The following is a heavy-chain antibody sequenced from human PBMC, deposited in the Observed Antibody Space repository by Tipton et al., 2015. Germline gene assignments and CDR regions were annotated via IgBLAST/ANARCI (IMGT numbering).Heavy chain of an antibody. V-gene: IGHV3-23*01. J-gene: IGHJ3*02. Sequence: SLRLSCAASGFTFANYDMYWVRQAPGKGLEWVSGIRRSGDDTYYPDSVKGRFTISRDNSRNTPYLQMNSLRAEDTAVYYCAKDKLWHDAFDMWGQGTMVSVSS. CDR2: IRRSGDDT. CDR3: AKDKLWHDAFDM. CDR1: GFTFANYD. D-gene: IGHD3-10*01.